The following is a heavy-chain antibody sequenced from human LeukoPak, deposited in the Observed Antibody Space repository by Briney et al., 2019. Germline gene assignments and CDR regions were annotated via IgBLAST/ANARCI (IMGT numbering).Heavy chain of an antibody. D-gene: IGHD3-22*01. V-gene: IGHV3-30-3*01. CDR2: ISYDGSNK. Sequence: GGSLRLSCAASGFTFSSYAMHWVRQAPGKGLEWVAVISYDGSNKYYADSVKGRFTISRDNSKNTLYLQMNSLRAEDTAVYYCARDPDSSGLFLFDYWGQGTLVTVSS. CDR3: ARDPDSSGLFLFDY. CDR1: GFTFSSYA. J-gene: IGHJ4*02.